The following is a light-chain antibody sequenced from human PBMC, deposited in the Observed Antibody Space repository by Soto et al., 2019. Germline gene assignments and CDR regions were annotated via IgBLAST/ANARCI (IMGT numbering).Light chain of an antibody. CDR3: SSYAGSYTVV. Sequence: QSALTQPRSVSGSPGQSVTISCTGSSSDVGFYTYVSWYLQHPGKAPKVIIYDVTKRTSGVPDRFSASKSGNTASLTISGLQPEDEADYYCSSYAGSYTVVFGGGTKVTVL. J-gene: IGLJ2*01. V-gene: IGLV2-11*01. CDR1: SSDVGFYTY. CDR2: DVT.